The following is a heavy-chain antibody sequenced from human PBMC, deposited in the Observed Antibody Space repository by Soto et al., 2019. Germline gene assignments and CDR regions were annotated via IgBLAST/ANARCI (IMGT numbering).Heavy chain of an antibody. V-gene: IGHV4-30-4*01. CDR1: GGSISSGDYY. D-gene: IGHD6-19*01. CDR2: IYYSGST. J-gene: IGHJ5*02. Sequence: QVQLQESGPGLVKPSQTLSLTCTVSGGSISSGDYYWSWIRQPPGKGLEWIGYIYYSGSTYYNPSPQSRVTISVDTSKNQFSLKLSSVTAADTAVYYCARHGFLAVAGLRTWGQGTLVTVSS. CDR3: ARHGFLAVAGLRT.